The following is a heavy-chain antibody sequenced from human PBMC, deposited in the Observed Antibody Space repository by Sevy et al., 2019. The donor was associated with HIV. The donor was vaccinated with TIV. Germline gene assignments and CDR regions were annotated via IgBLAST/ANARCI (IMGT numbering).Heavy chain of an antibody. CDR1: GFTFSSYA. V-gene: IGHV3-30*04. Sequence: GGSLRLSCAASGFTFSSYAMHWVRQAPGKGLEWVAVISYDGSNKYYADSVKGRFTISRDNSKNTLYLQMNSLRAEDTAVYYCARDVLNNYDSSGSLDYWGQGTLVTVSS. CDR2: ISYDGSNK. D-gene: IGHD3-22*01. J-gene: IGHJ4*02. CDR3: ARDVLNNYDSSGSLDY.